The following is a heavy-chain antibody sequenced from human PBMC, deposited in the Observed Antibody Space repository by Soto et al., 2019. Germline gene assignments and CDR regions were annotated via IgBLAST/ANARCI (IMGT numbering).Heavy chain of an antibody. Sequence: GAAVKVSCKASGGTFSSYAISWVRQAPGQGLEWMGGIIPIFGNANYVQKFQGRVTITADKSTSTAYMELSSLRSEDTAVYYCARDRRIAVASYYFDYWGQGTLVTVSS. CDR1: GGTFSSYA. V-gene: IGHV1-69*06. D-gene: IGHD6-19*01. J-gene: IGHJ4*02. CDR2: IIPIFGNA. CDR3: ARDRRIAVASYYFDY.